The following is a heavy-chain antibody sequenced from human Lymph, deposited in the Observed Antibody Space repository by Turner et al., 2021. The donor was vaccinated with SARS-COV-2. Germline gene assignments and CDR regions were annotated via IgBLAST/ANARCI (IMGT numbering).Heavy chain of an antibody. CDR3: ARLNPPEGGGGEWFDP. Sequence: QVQLPQWGAGLLMPSETLSLTCPLYGGSFRGYYWSWIRQPPGKGLEWMGEINHSGSTNYNTYLKSRVNISVDTSKNKFSLKLSSVTAADTAVYYCARLNPPEGGGGEWFDPWGQGTLVTVSS. J-gene: IGHJ5*02. V-gene: IGHV4-34*01. CDR2: INHSGST. CDR1: GGSFRGYY. D-gene: IGHD2-21*01.